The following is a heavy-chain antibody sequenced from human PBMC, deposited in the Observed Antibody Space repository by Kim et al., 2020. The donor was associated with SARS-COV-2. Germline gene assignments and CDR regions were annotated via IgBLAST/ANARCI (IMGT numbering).Heavy chain of an antibody. V-gene: IGHV3-74*01. D-gene: IGHD2-21*02. CDR2: INSDGSST. CDR1: GFTFSSYW. J-gene: IGHJ1*01. CDR3: AWGGAYCGGDCYPIPQYFQH. Sequence: GGSLRLSCAASGFTFSSYWMHWVRQAPGKGLVWVSRINSDGSSTSYADSVKGRFTISRDNAKNTLYLQMNSLRAEDTAVYYCAWGGAYCGGDCYPIPQYFQHWGQGTLVTVSS.